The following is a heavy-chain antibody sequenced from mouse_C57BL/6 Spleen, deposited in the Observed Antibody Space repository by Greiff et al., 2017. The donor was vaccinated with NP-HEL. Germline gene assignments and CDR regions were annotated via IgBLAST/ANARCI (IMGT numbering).Heavy chain of an antibody. CDR2: IYPGSGST. CDR3: ARRVGDYAMDY. Sequence: QVQLKQSGAELVKPGASVKMSCKASGYTFTSYWITWVKQRPGQGLEWIGDIYPGSGSTNYNEKFKSKATLTVDTSSSTAYMQLSSLTSEDSAVYYCARRVGDYAMDYWGQGTSVTVSS. CDR1: GYTFTSYW. J-gene: IGHJ4*01. D-gene: IGHD1-1*01. V-gene: IGHV1-55*01.